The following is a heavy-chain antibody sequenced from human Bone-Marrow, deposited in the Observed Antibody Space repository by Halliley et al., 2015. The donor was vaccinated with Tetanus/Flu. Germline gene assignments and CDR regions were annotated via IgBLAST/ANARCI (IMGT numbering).Heavy chain of an antibody. CDR2: VSYDGSKK. Sequence: AFVSYDGSKKYYADSVKGRFSISRDHSKNALYLQMNSLSADDRAVYYCARGGEVSRGGAFDVWGQGAMVTVSS. V-gene: IGHV3-30-3*01. D-gene: IGHD3-16*01. J-gene: IGHJ3*01. CDR3: ARGGEVSRGGAFDV.